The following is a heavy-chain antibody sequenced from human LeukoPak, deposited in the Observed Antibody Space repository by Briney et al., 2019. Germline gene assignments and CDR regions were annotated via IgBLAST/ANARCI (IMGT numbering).Heavy chain of an antibody. V-gene: IGHV3-49*03. Sequence: GGSLRLSCTASGFTFGDYAMSWFRQAPGKGMEWAGFIRRKAYGGTTEYAASVKSRFTISRDDSKSIAYLQMNSLKTEDTAVYYCTRGEQQQLVRFDPWGQGTLVTVSS. CDR1: GFTFGDYA. CDR2: IRRKAYGGTT. CDR3: TRGEQQQLVRFDP. J-gene: IGHJ5*02. D-gene: IGHD6-13*01.